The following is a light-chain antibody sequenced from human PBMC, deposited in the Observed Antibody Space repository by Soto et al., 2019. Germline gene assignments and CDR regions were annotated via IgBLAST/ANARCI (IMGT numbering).Light chain of an antibody. CDR1: QSVSSSY. CDR3: QQYGSSPLT. J-gene: IGKJ4*01. Sequence: EVVLTQCPGTLSLSPGERATLSCRASQSVSSSYLAWYQQKPGQAPRLPIYGASSRATGIPDRFSGSGSGTDFTLTISRLEPEDFAVYYCQQYGSSPLTFGGGTKVDIK. CDR2: GAS. V-gene: IGKV3-20*01.